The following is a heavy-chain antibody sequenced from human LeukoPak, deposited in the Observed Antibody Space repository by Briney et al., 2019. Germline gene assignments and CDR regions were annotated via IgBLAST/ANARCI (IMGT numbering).Heavy chain of an antibody. CDR2: IYHSGST. D-gene: IGHD6-25*01. CDR3: ARDLGYSSGSGTNWFDP. CDR1: GYSISSGSY. Sequence: PSETLSLTCTVSGYSISSGSYWGWIRQPPGKGLEWIGSIYHSGSTYYNPSLKSRVTFSLDTPKNQFSLKLSSVTAADTAVYYCARDLGYSSGSGTNWFDPWGQGTLVTVSS. J-gene: IGHJ5*02. V-gene: IGHV4-38-2*02.